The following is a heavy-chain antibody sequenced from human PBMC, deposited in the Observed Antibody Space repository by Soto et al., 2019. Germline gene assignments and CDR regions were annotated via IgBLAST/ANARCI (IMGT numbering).Heavy chain of an antibody. V-gene: IGHV3-66*01. CDR3: ASARRFLEWLPLDY. CDR2: IYSGGST. J-gene: IGHJ4*02. D-gene: IGHD3-3*01. Sequence: GGSLRLSCAASGFTVSSNYMSWVRQAPGKGLEWVSVIYSGGSTYYADSVKGRFTISRDNSKNTLYLQMNSLRAEDTAVYYCASARRFLEWLPLDYWGQGTLVTVSS. CDR1: GFTVSSNY.